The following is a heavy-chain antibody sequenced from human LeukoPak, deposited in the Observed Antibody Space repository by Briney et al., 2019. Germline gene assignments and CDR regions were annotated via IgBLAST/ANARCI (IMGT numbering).Heavy chain of an antibody. Sequence: GASVTVSCKASGYTFTGYYMHWVRQAPGQGLEWMGWINPKSGGTNYAKKLQGRVTMTRDTSISTAYMELSRLRSDDTAVYYCARGVGATGNWFDPWGQGTLVTVSS. J-gene: IGHJ5*02. V-gene: IGHV1-2*02. CDR1: GYTFTGYY. CDR3: ARGVGATGNWFDP. D-gene: IGHD1-26*01. CDR2: INPKSGGT.